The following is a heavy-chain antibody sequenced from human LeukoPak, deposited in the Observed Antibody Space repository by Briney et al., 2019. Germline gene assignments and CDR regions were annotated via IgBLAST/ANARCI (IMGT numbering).Heavy chain of an antibody. CDR3: ARVPVYSGTYFDY. D-gene: IGHD1-26*01. CDR1: GGSISSSSYY. V-gene: IGHV4-39*07. Sequence: SETLSLTCTVSGGSISSSSYYWGWLRQPPGKGLEWIVSIYYSGSTYYNPSLKSRVTISVDTSKNQFSLKLSSVTAADTAVYYCARVPVYSGTYFDYWGQGTLVTVSS. CDR2: IYYSGST. J-gene: IGHJ4*02.